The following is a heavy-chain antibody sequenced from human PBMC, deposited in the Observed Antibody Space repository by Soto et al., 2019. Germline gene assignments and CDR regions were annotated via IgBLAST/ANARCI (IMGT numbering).Heavy chain of an antibody. D-gene: IGHD3-9*01. CDR2: IYWDDDK. Sequence: SGPTPGNPTHALAMTFALSGVSLITSRGGVGWNRQPPGKALEWLALIYWDDDKRYSPSLKSRLTITKDTSKNQVVLTMTNMDPVDTATYYCAHSQNFDWLSIDYWGQGTLVTSPQ. CDR1: GVSLITSRGG. V-gene: IGHV2-5*02. J-gene: IGHJ4*02. CDR3: AHSQNFDWLSIDY.